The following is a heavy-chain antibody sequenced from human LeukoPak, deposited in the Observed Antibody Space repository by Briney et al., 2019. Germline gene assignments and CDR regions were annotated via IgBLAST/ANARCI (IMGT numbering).Heavy chain of an antibody. D-gene: IGHD1-26*01. CDR3: ASGSSLPLHDY. V-gene: IGHV4-59*01. Sequence: PSETLSLTCTVSGGSISSYYWSWIRQPPGKGLEWIGYIYYSGSTNYNPSLKSRVTISVDTSKNQFSLKLSSVTAADTAVYYCASGSSLPLHDYWGQGTLVTVSS. CDR1: GGSISSYY. CDR2: IYYSGST. J-gene: IGHJ4*02.